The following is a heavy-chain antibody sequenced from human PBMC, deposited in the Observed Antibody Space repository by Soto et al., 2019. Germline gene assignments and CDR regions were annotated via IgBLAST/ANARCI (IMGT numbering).Heavy chain of an antibody. V-gene: IGHV1-3*05. CDR3: ARAVAVPADFDY. Sequence: QVQLVQSGAEEKKPGASVKVSCKASGYTFTGYAMHWVRQAPGQRLEWMGWINAGNGNTKYSQKFQGRVTITRDTSASKAYMELSSLRSEDTALYYCARAVAVPADFDYWGQGTLVTVSS. D-gene: IGHD6-19*01. CDR2: INAGNGNT. J-gene: IGHJ4*02. CDR1: GYTFTGYA.